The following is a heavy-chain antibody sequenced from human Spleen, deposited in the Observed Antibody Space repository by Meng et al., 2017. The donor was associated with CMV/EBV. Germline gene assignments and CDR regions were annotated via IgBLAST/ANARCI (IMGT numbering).Heavy chain of an antibody. V-gene: IGHV4-34*01. CDR3: AKDPGLRGSYYYDSSGFDY. D-gene: IGHD3-22*01. Sequence: GSLRLSCAVYGGSFSDYHWSWIRQPPGKGLEWIGEISHSGSTNYNPSLKSRVAISVDTSKNQFSLKLSSLTATDTAVYYCAKDPGLRGSYYYDSSGFDYWGQGTLVTVSS. CDR1: GGSFSDYH. J-gene: IGHJ4*02. CDR2: ISHSGST.